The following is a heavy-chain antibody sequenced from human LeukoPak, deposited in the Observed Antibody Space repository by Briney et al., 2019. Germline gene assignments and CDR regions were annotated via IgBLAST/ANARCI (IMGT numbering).Heavy chain of an antibody. V-gene: IGHV3-30*02. J-gene: IGHJ6*03. Sequence: AESLSLSCAVSGLTFSNYYMRWVRQPPGKGLEWVGFILFDGSNKYYAYSMTGRSTISRDNSKITLYLQRNSLRADDSAVYYCAKKAQSLRLNYMDVWGKGTSVTVSS. CDR3: AKKAQSLRLNYMDV. CDR1: GLTFSNYY. CDR2: ILFDGSNK.